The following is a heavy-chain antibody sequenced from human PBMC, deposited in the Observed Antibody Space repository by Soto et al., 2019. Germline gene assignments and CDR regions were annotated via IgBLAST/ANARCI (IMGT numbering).Heavy chain of an antibody. J-gene: IGHJ6*02. CDR2: IWYDGSNK. D-gene: IGHD4-17*01. V-gene: IGHV3-33*01. CDR3: ARDRPPRGTTPLGGMDV. Sequence: QVQLVESGGGVVQPGRSLRLSCAASGFTFSSYGMHWVRQAPGKGLEWVAVIWYDGSNKYYADSVKGRFTISRVNSKNTLYLQMNSLRAEDTAVYYCARDRPPRGTTPLGGMDVWGQGTTVTVSS. CDR1: GFTFSSYG.